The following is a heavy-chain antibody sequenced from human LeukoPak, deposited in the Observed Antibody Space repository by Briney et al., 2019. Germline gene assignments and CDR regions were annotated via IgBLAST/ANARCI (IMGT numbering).Heavy chain of an antibody. CDR3: ARHDHYSGGSCVY. Sequence: PGGSLRLSCAASGFTFSSYWMSWVRQAPGKGLEWVANIKQDGSEKYYVDSVKGRFTISRDNAKNSLYLQMNSLRSEDTAVYYCARHDHYSGGSCVYWGQGTLVTVSS. J-gene: IGHJ4*02. V-gene: IGHV3-7*01. CDR2: IKQDGSEK. CDR1: GFTFSSYW. D-gene: IGHD2-15*01.